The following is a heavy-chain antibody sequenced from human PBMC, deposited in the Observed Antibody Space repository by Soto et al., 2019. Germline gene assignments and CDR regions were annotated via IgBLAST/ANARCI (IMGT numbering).Heavy chain of an antibody. CDR1: GGTFSSYA. J-gene: IGHJ6*02. CDR2: IIPIFGTA. CDR3: AREIATTHPNYYYYGMDV. V-gene: IGHV1-69*13. Sequence: SVKVSCKASGGTFSSYAISWVRQAPGQGLEWMGGIIPIFGTANYAQKFQGRVTITADESTSTAYMELSSLRSEDTAVYYCAREIATTHPNYYYYGMDVWGQGTTVTVSS. D-gene: IGHD1-26*01.